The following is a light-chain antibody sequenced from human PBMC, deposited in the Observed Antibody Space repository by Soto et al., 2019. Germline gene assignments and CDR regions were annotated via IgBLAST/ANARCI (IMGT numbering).Light chain of an antibody. Sequence: ETVMTQSPATLSVSLGERATLSCRASQSVNTNLAWYQQKPGQAPRLLIYGASIRATGVPGRFSGSGSGTDFTLSISSLQPEYFAVYFCQQYNNWPPVTFGGGTKVEIK. CDR2: GAS. V-gene: IGKV3-15*01. CDR3: QQYNNWPPVT. J-gene: IGKJ4*01. CDR1: QSVNTN.